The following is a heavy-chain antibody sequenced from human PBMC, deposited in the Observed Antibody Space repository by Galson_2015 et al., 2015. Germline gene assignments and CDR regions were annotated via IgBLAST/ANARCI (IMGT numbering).Heavy chain of an antibody. V-gene: IGHV5-51*01. CDR2: IYPGDSDT. J-gene: IGHJ3*02. D-gene: IGHD2-2*01. CDR3: ASQGYNCRNTSCYVTFDI. CDR1: GYNFSSYC. Sequence: QSGAEVKKPGESLRISCKGSGYNFSSYCIGWVRQMPGEGLEWMGIIYPGDSDTRYSPSFQGQVSISADESITTAYLQWSSLKASATAMYFCASQGYNCRNTSCYVTFDIWGQGTMVTVSS.